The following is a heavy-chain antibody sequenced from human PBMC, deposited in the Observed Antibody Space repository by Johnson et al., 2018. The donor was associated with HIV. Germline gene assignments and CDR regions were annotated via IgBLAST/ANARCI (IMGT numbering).Heavy chain of an antibody. Sequence: QMQLVESGGGLVKPGGSVRLSCAVSGFTFTDAWMSWIRQAPGKGLEWVSYISSSGSTIYYADSVKGRFTISRDNAKNSLYLQMNSLRAEDTAVYYCARDFSSSSNAFDIWGQGTMVTVSS. CDR3: ARDFSSSSNAFDI. D-gene: IGHD6-6*01. J-gene: IGHJ3*02. CDR2: ISSSGSTI. V-gene: IGHV3-11*04. CDR1: GFTFTDAW.